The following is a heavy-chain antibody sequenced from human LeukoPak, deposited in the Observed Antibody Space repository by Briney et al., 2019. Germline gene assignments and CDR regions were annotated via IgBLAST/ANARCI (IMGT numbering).Heavy chain of an antibody. D-gene: IGHD3-22*01. J-gene: IGHJ4*02. Sequence: PSETLSLTCTVSGGSVSSGSYYWSWIRQPPGKGLKWIGYIYYSGSTNYNPSLKSRVTISVDTSKNQFSLKLSSVTAADTAVYYCAREVHYYDSSGYYLGWGQGTLVTVSS. V-gene: IGHV4-61*01. CDR1: GGSVSSGSYY. CDR2: IYYSGST. CDR3: AREVHYYDSSGYYLG.